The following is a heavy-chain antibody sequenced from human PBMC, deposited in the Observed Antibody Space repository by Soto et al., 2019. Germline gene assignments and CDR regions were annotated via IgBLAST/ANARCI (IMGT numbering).Heavy chain of an antibody. CDR3: ASQWGMPTHD. D-gene: IGHD2-8*02. CDR1: GFTFSRYW. Sequence: EVQLVESGGDLVQPGGSLRLSCAASGFTFSRYWMSWVRQAPGKGPEWVANIKEDGSARNYVDSVKGRFTISRDNAKNSLYLQMNSLRAEDTAVYYCASQWGMPTHDWGQVTLVTVTS. CDR2: IKEDGSAR. J-gene: IGHJ4*02. V-gene: IGHV3-7*03.